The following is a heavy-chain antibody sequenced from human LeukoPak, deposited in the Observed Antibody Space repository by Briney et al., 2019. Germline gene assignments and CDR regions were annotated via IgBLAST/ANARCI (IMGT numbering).Heavy chain of an antibody. CDR3: ARDTTSNWYWIN. CDR2: ISSSSGTR. Sequence: PGGSLRLSCAASGFTFSTYSMNWVRQAPGRGLEWVSYISSSSGTRYYADSVKGRFTISRDNAKNSLYLQMNRLRDEDTAVYYCARDTTSNWYWINWGQGTLVTVSS. J-gene: IGHJ4*02. D-gene: IGHD6-13*01. V-gene: IGHV3-48*02. CDR1: GFTFSTYS.